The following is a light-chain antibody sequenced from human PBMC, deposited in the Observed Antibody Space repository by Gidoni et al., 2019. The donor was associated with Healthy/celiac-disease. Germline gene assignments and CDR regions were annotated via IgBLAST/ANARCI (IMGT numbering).Light chain of an antibody. CDR2: CAS. Sequence: EIVLTQSPGTLSLSPGERATLSCRASQSVSSSYLAWYQQKPGQAPRLLIYCASCRATGIPDRFIGSGSGTDFTLTISRLEPEDFAVYYCQQYGSSPLWTFXPXTKVEIK. CDR3: QQYGSSPLWT. CDR1: QSVSSSY. J-gene: IGKJ1*01. V-gene: IGKV3-20*01.